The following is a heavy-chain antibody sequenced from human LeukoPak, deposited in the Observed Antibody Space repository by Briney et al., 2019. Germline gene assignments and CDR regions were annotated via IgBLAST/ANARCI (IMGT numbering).Heavy chain of an antibody. D-gene: IGHD3-10*02. Sequence: GGSLRLSCAASGFTFSSYWMSWVRQAPGKGLEWVASIKDGGSVKYYVDSVKGRFTISRDNAKNSLHLQMDSLRAEDTAVYYCARIQLFHGDFDYWGQGTPVTVSS. J-gene: IGHJ4*02. CDR3: ARIQLFHGDFDY. CDR1: GFTFSSYW. V-gene: IGHV3-7*03. CDR2: IKDGGSVK.